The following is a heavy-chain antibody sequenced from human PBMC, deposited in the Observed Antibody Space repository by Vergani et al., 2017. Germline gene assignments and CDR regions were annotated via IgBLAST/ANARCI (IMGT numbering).Heavy chain of an antibody. CDR3: LKDEQYTALWGRGYFHVLGV. D-gene: IGHD3-16*01. Sequence: LESGGGLVQPGGSIRLSCFGSGFTFSTFNMHWVRQIPGKGLEYISGMSSDGISTNYAKSVKGRFIVTRDNSKNSLHLQMGNLRVEDTGIYYCLKDEQYTALWGRGYFHVLGVRGQGTTVSGSS. CDR2: MSSDGIST. CDR1: GFTFSTFN. V-gene: IGHV3-64*01. J-gene: IGHJ6*02.